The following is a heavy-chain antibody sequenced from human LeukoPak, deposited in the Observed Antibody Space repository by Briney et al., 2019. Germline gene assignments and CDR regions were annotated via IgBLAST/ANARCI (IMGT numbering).Heavy chain of an antibody. Sequence: GGSLRLSCAASGFTFSSYAMSWVRQAPGKGLEWVSAISGSGGSTYYADSVKGRFTISRDNSKNTLYLQMNSLRAEDTAVYYCAKVMWFGELLFPPNFDYWGQGTLVTVSS. CDR2: ISGSGGST. CDR1: GFTFSSYA. D-gene: IGHD3-10*01. V-gene: IGHV3-23*01. CDR3: AKVMWFGELLFPPNFDY. J-gene: IGHJ4*02.